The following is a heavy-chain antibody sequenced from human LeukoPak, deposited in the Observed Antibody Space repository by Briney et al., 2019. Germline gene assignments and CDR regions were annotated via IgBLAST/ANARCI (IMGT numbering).Heavy chain of an antibody. CDR3: TTVLSSNRYNLCDY. CDR2: IKNKGDGGTT. CDR1: GLTFSAAW. J-gene: IGHJ4*02. D-gene: IGHD6-13*01. V-gene: IGHV3-15*05. Sequence: GGSLRLSCAASGLTFSAAWMSWVRQAPGKGLEWVGRIKNKGDGGTTDYAAPVKGRFTISRDDSKNTLYLQMNSLGPEDTAVYYCTTVLSSNRYNLCDYWGQGTLVTVSS.